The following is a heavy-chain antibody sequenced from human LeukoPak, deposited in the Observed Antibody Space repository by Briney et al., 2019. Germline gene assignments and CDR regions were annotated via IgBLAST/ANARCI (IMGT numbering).Heavy chain of an antibody. CDR3: ARRDASIAVPFDY. V-gene: IGHV5-51*01. Sequence: GESLKISYKGSGYRFSNYWIGWVRQMPGKGLECMGIIYPGDSDTRYSPSFQGQVTISADKSSSTAYLQWSSLKASDTAIYYCARRDASIAVPFDYWGQGTLVTVSS. CDR1: GYRFSNYW. CDR2: IYPGDSDT. D-gene: IGHD6-6*01. J-gene: IGHJ4*02.